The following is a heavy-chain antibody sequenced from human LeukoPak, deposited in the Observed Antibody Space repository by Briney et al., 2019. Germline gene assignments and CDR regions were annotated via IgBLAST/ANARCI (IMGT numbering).Heavy chain of an antibody. J-gene: IGHJ4*02. CDR2: IKQDGSEK. Sequence: GGSLRLSCAASGFTFSSYWMSWVRQAPGKGLEWVANIKQDGSEKYYVDSVKGRFTISRGNAKNSLYLQMDNLRAEDTAVYYCASALGSVAGDWGQGTLVTVSS. CDR3: ASALGSVAGD. D-gene: IGHD6-19*01. CDR1: GFTFSSYW. V-gene: IGHV3-7*01.